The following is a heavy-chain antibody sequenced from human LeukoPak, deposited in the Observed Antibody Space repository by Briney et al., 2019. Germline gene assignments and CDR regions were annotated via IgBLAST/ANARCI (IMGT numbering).Heavy chain of an antibody. V-gene: IGHV3-64*01. J-gene: IGHJ5*02. CDR3: ARATASNWFDP. CDR1: GFNLSGFG. D-gene: IGHD2-21*01. CDR2: ISSTGANI. Sequence: GGSLRLSCAASGFNLSGFGMHWVRQAPGKGLEYVSGISSTGANIYFANSVKGRFSSSRDNSKNTLYLQMGSLRAEDTAVYYCARATASNWFDPWGQGTLVTVSS.